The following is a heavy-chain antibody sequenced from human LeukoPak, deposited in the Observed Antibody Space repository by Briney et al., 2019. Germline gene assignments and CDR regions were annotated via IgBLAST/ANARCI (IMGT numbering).Heavy chain of an antibody. CDR2: ISAYNDNT. CDR1: GYRFNSYG. D-gene: IGHD7-27*01. V-gene: IGHV1-18*01. Sequence: GASVKVSCKASGYRFNSYGIAWVRQAPGQGLEWMGWISAYNDNTNYVQKLQGRVTMTTDTSTSTAYMELRSLRSDDTAVYYCARKAGDWGSAFDIWGQGTMVTVSS. CDR3: ARKAGDWGSAFDI. J-gene: IGHJ3*02.